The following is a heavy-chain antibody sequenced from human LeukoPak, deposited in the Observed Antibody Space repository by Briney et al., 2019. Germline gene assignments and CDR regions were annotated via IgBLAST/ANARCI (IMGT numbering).Heavy chain of an antibody. D-gene: IGHD6-19*01. CDR3: ARNRGWYATDV. Sequence: PSETLSLTCSVSGVSVRSDISHWSWIRQPPGKGLEWIGYIYHNGNTNYNPSLESRVTISLDKSKNQFSLELTSVTAADTAVYYCARNRGWYATDVWGQGTAVTVSS. CDR1: GVSVRSDISH. V-gene: IGHV4-61*01. CDR2: IYHNGNT. J-gene: IGHJ6*02.